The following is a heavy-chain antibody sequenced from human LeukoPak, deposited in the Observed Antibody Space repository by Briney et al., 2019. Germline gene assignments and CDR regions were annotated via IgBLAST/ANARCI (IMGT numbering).Heavy chain of an antibody. J-gene: IGHJ4*02. CDR1: GFTVSSNY. V-gene: IGHV3-66*01. Sequence: PGGSLRLSCAASGFTVSSNYMSWVRQAPGKGLEWVSVIYSGGSTYYADSVKGRFTISRDNSKNTLYLQMNSLRAEDTAVYYCARDGPRAGYSYGYEYYFDYWGQGTLATVSS. D-gene: IGHD5-18*01. CDR2: IYSGGST. CDR3: ARDGPRAGYSYGYEYYFDY.